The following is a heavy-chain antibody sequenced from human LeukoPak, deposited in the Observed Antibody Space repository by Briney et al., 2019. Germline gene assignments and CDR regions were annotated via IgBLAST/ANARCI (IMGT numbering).Heavy chain of an antibody. CDR3: TKDSGHHRTDC. J-gene: IGHJ4*02. CDR1: GGSISSYY. V-gene: IGHV4-39*02. D-gene: IGHD1-26*01. Sequence: PSETLSLTCTVSGGSISSYYWGWIRQAPGKGLEWIGSVYYDGNTYYNPNPSLKSRATVSMDTSRNQFSLKLRSVTAADTAVYYCTKDSGHHRTDCWGQGTLVTVSS. CDR2: VYYDGNT.